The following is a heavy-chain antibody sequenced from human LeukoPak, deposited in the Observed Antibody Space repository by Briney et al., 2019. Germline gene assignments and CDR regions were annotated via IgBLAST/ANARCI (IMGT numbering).Heavy chain of an antibody. V-gene: IGHV4-34*01. CDR3: ARGRRRGYSYGPSLFDY. D-gene: IGHD5-18*01. CDR1: GGSFSGYY. CDR2: INHSGST. Sequence: SETLSLTCAVYGGSFSGYYWSWIRQPPGKGLEWIGEINHSGSTNYNPSLKSRVTISVDTSKNQFSLKLSSVTAADTAVYYCARGRRRGYSYGPSLFDYWGQGTLVTVSS. J-gene: IGHJ4*02.